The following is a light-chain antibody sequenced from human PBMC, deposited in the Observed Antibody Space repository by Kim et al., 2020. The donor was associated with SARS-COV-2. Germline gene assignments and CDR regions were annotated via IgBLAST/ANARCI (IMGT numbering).Light chain of an antibody. J-gene: IGKJ2*01. V-gene: IGKV1-33*01. CDR2: DAS. CDR3: QQYDNLPVT. Sequence: DIQMTQSPSSLSASVGDRVTITCQASQDISNYLNWYQQIPGKAPKLLIYDASNLETGVPSRFSGSGSGTDFTFTISSLQPEDIATYYCQQYDNLPVTFGQGTKLEI. CDR1: QDISNY.